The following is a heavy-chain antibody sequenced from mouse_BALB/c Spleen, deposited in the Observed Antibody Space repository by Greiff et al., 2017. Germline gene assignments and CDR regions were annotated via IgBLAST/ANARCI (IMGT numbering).Heavy chain of an antibody. Sequence: VMLVESGPGLVQPSQSLSITCIVSGFSLTSYGVHWVRQSPGKGLEWLGVIWSGGSTDYNAAFISRLSISKDNSKSQVFFKMNSLQANDTAIYYCARNTGKSFAYWGQGTLVTVSA. D-gene: IGHD1-1*01. V-gene: IGHV2-2*02. J-gene: IGHJ3*01. CDR1: GFSLTSYG. CDR2: IWSGGST. CDR3: ARNTGKSFAY.